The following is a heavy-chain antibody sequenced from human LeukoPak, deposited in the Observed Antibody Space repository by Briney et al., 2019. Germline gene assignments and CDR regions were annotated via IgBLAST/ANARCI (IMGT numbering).Heavy chain of an antibody. CDR1: GFTVSSNY. CDR3: ARPGDYYYYYFGMDV. V-gene: IGHV3-53*05. J-gene: IGHJ6*02. CDR2: IYSGGST. Sequence: GGSLRLSCAASGFTVSSNYMIWVRQAPGRGLEWVSVIYSGGSTYYADSVKGRFTISRDNSRNTLYLQMNSLRAEDTAVYYCARPGDYYYYYFGMDVWGQGTTVTVSS. D-gene: IGHD7-27*01.